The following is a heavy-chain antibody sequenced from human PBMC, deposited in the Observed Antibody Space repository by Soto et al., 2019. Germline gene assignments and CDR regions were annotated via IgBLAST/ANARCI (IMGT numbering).Heavy chain of an antibody. Sequence: SETLSLTCTVSGGSISSSSYYWGWIRQPPGKGLECFGNFFYGGSTYYNPSLKSRVTISVETSKSQFSFKLSSVTAADTAVYYCSGGDYYHSSGYYFYYYTMDVWGQGTTVTVSS. CDR1: GGSISSSSYY. J-gene: IGHJ6*02. V-gene: IGHV4-39*01. D-gene: IGHD3-22*01. CDR3: SGGDYYHSSGYYFYYYTMDV. CDR2: FFYGGST.